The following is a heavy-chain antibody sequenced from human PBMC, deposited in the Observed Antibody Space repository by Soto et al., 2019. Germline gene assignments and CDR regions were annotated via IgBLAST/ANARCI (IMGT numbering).Heavy chain of an antibody. D-gene: IGHD2-2*01. Sequence: SLRLSCAASGFTFRGSVMHWGRQASGKGLEWVGRIRSKANNYATAYAASVKGRFIISRDDSQNTAFLQMSSLKTEDTAVYYCSAPEYCSGTSCLGYWGQGTLVTVSS. CDR3: SAPEYCSGTSCLGY. CDR1: GFTFRGSV. J-gene: IGHJ4*02. CDR2: IRSKANNYAT. V-gene: IGHV3-73*01.